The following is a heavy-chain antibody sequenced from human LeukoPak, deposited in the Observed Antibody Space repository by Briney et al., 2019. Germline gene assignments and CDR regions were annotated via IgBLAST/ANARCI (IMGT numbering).Heavy chain of an antibody. V-gene: IGHV3-33*06. Sequence: PGRSLRLSCAASGFTFSSYGMHWVRQAPGKGLELAAVIWYDGSNKYYADSVKGRFTISRDNSKNTLYLQMNSLRAEDTAVYYCAKDGASYSSSWPTDFDYWGQGTLVTVSS. J-gene: IGHJ4*02. D-gene: IGHD6-13*01. CDR2: IWYDGSNK. CDR3: AKDGASYSSSWPTDFDY. CDR1: GFTFSSYG.